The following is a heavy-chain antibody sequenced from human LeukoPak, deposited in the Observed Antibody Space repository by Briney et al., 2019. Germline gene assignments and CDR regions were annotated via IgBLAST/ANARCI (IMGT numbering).Heavy chain of an antibody. CDR3: AKSWSTVTVFDY. Sequence: PGGSLRLSCAASGFIFNSYDMHWVRQAPGKGLEWVTFIRSDGDNKYYADSVKGRFTISRDNSKNTLYLQMNSLRAEDTAVYYCAKSWSTVTVFDYWGQGTLVTVSS. V-gene: IGHV3-30*02. D-gene: IGHD4-17*01. CDR1: GFIFNSYD. J-gene: IGHJ4*02. CDR2: IRSDGDNK.